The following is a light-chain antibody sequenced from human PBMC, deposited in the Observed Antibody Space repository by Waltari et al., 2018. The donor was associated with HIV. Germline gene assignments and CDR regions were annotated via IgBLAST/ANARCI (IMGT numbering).Light chain of an antibody. J-gene: IGKJ1*01. V-gene: IGKV1-5*03. Sequence: DIQMTQSPSTLSDSVGARATITCRASQSISSWLAWYQQKPGKAPKLLIYKASSLESGVPSRFSGSGSGTEFTLTISSLQPVDFATYYCQQYNSYWTFGQGTKVEIK. CDR3: QQYNSYWT. CDR2: KAS. CDR1: QSISSW.